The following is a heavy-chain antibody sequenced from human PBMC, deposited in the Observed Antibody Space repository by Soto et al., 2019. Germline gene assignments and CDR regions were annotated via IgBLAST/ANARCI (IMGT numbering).Heavy chain of an antibody. CDR1: GFTFNTHW. D-gene: IGHD1-26*01. J-gene: IGHJ4*02. Sequence: VGSLRLSCTASGFTFNTHWMHWVRQAPGKGLVWVSRIYFDGITTNYADSVKGRLTVSRDNAKNTVYLHVNTLRDEDTAVYYCARGGAMGVDYWGQGALVTVSS. CDR3: ARGGAMGVDY. CDR2: IYFDGITT. V-gene: IGHV3-74*01.